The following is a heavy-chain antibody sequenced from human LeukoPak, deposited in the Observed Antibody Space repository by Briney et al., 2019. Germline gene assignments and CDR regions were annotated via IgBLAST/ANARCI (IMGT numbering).Heavy chain of an antibody. V-gene: IGHV1-2*02. CDR3: ASSITMIVVVTPAPNFDY. CDR2: INLNSGGT. J-gene: IGHJ4*02. D-gene: IGHD3-22*01. CDR1: GYTFTGYY. Sequence: ASVKVSCKASGYTFTGYYMHWVRQAPGQGLEWMGWINLNSGGTKYAQKFQGRVTMTRDTSISTAYMELSRLRSDDTAVYYCASSITMIVVVTPAPNFDYWGQGTLITVSS.